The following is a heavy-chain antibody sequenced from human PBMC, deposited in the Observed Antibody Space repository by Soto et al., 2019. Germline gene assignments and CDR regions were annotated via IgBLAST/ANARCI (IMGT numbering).Heavy chain of an antibody. CDR3: TRHESSGKWYYGMDV. J-gene: IGHJ6*02. D-gene: IGHD6-19*01. CDR2: IRSKANSYAT. CDR1: GFTFSGSA. V-gene: IGHV3-73*01. Sequence: GGSLRLSCAASGFTFSGSAMHWVRQASGKGLEWVGRIRSKANSYATAYAASVKGRFTISRDDSKNTAYLQMNSLKTEDTAVYYCTRHESSGKWYYGMDVWGQGTTVTVSS.